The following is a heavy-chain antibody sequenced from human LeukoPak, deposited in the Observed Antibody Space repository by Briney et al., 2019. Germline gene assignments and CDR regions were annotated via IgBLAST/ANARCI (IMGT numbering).Heavy chain of an antibody. CDR2: INHSGST. V-gene: IGHV4-34*01. J-gene: IGHJ4*02. Sequence: SETLSLTCAVYGGSFSGHYWSWIRQPPGKGLEWIGEINHSGSTNYNPSLKSRVTISVDTSKNQFSLKLSSVTAADTAVYYCARGPKHYYDSSGYYEGSYYFDYWGQGTLATVSS. CDR3: ARGPKHYYDSSGYYEGSYYFDY. D-gene: IGHD3-22*01. CDR1: GGSFSGHY.